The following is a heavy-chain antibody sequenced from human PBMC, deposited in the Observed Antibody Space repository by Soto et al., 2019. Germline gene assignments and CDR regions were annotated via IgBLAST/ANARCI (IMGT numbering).Heavy chain of an antibody. Sequence: SETLSLTCTVSGGSISSYYWSWIRQPPGKGLERIGYIYYSGSTNYNPSLKSRVTISVDTSKNQFSLKLSSVTAADTAVYYCARDLTYSYGSSYGMDVWGQGTTVTVSS. J-gene: IGHJ6*02. V-gene: IGHV4-59*01. CDR1: GGSISSYY. CDR3: ARDLTYSYGSSYGMDV. D-gene: IGHD5-18*01. CDR2: IYYSGST.